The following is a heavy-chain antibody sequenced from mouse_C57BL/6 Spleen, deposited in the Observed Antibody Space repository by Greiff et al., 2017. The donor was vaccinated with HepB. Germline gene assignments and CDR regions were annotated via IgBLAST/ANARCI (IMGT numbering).Heavy chain of an antibody. V-gene: IGHV5-17*01. CDR2: ISSGSSTI. Sequence: EVMLVESGGGLVKPGGSLKLSCAASGFTFSDYGMHWVRQAPEKGLEWVAYISSGSSTIYYADTVKGRFTISRDNANNTPFLQMTRLRTEDTAMYYCARPGYDGYYYPAWFAYWGQGTLVTVSA. D-gene: IGHD2-3*01. J-gene: IGHJ3*01. CDR3: ARPGYDGYYYPAWFAY. CDR1: GFTFSDYG.